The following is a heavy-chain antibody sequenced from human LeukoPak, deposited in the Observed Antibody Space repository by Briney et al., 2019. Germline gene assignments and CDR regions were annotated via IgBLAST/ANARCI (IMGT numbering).Heavy chain of an antibody. CDR2: ISSSSTT. CDR1: GFTFSSYS. D-gene: IGHD3-10*01. CDR3: AREFRGVISYFDY. Sequence: GGSLRLSCAASGFTFSSYSMNWVRQAPGKGLEWVSYISSSSTTYYADSVKGRFTISRDNAKNSLYLQMNSLRAEDTAVYYCAREFRGVISYFDYWGQGTLVTVSS. J-gene: IGHJ4*02. V-gene: IGHV3-48*01.